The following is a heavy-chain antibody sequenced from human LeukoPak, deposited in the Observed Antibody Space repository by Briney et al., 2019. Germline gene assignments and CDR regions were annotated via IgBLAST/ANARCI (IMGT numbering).Heavy chain of an antibody. CDR1: GFTFSSYS. D-gene: IGHD6-13*01. CDR2: ISGSGGST. J-gene: IGHJ3*02. Sequence: GGSLRLSCAASGFTFSSYSMNWVRQAPGKGLEWVSAISGSGGSTYYADSVKGRFTISRDNSKNTLYLQMNSLRAEDTAVYYCADPLIAAAGPTLDDAFDIWGQGTMVTVSS. CDR3: ADPLIAAAGPTLDDAFDI. V-gene: IGHV3-23*01.